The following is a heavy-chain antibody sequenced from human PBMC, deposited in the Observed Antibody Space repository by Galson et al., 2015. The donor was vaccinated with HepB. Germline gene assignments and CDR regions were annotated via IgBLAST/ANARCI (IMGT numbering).Heavy chain of an antibody. V-gene: IGHV3-30*18. J-gene: IGHJ6*02. CDR1: GFGFSNYG. CDR3: AKVRHPGYYYGLAV. Sequence: SLRLSCAASGFGFSNYGMHWVRQAPGKGLEWVAVISYDGSRNYYADSVQGRFTISRDNSRDTLYLQMNSLKTEDTVVYYCAKVRHPGYYYGLAVWGQGTAVTVSS. CDR2: ISYDGSRN.